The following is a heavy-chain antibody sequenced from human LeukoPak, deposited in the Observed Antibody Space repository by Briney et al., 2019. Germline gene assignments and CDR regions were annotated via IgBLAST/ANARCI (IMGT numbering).Heavy chain of an antibody. CDR2: ISYDGSNK. CDR3: ATSGRDIVVVVAAPSPFDY. V-gene: IGHV3-30-3*01. CDR1: GFTFSSYA. Sequence: PGRSLRLSCAASGFTFSSYAMHWVRQAPGKGLEWVAVISYDGSNKYYADSVKGRFTISRDNSKNTLYLQMNSLRAEDTAVYYCATSGRDIVVVVAAPSPFDYWGQGTLVTVSS. J-gene: IGHJ4*02. D-gene: IGHD2-15*01.